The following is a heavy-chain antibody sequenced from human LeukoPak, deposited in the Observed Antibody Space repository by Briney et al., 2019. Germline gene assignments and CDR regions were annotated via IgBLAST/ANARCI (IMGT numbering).Heavy chain of an antibody. CDR3: ARDGLLMYCSSTSCYYAFDI. CDR1: GYTFTSYG. D-gene: IGHD2-2*01. Sequence: ASVKVSCKASGYTFTSYGISWVRQAPGQGLEWMGWISAYHGNTNYAQKLQGRVTMTTDTSLSTAYMELGSLRSDDTAVYYCARDGLLMYCSSTSCYYAFDIWGQGTMVTVSS. V-gene: IGHV1-18*01. CDR2: ISAYHGNT. J-gene: IGHJ3*02.